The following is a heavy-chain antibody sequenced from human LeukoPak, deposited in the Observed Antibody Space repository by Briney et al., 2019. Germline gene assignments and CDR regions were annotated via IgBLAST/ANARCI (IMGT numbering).Heavy chain of an antibody. V-gene: IGHV5-51*01. CDR1: GYTFTNYW. CDR3: ARPEQGGYSSSWKY. CDR2: IYPGDSDS. J-gene: IGHJ4*02. Sequence: GESLKISCKGSGYTFTNYWIAWVRQMPGKGLEWMGIIYPGDSDSRYSPSFQGQVTISADKSVTTAYLEWSSLKASDTAIYYCARPEQGGYSSSWKYWGQGTLVTVSS. D-gene: IGHD6-13*01.